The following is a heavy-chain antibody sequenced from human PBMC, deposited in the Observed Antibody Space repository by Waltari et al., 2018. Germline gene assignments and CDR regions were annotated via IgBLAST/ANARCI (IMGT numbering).Heavy chain of an antibody. Sequence: EVHLVESGGGLVRPGGSLRLSCSASGFTFSSFWMHWVRQAPGKGPQWVSAISASGGSTYYADSVKGRFTISRDNSKNTLYLQMNSLRAEDTAVYYCAKGPHVVADREWFDPWGQGTLVTVSS. V-gene: IGHV3-23*04. J-gene: IGHJ5*02. D-gene: IGHD2-15*01. CDR2: ISASGGST. CDR3: AKGPHVVADREWFDP. CDR1: GFTFSSFW.